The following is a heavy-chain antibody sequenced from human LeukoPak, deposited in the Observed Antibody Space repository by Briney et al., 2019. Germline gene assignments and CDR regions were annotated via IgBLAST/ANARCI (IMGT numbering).Heavy chain of an antibody. D-gene: IGHD4-17*01. Sequence: GGSLRLSCAGSGFTFRDYYMSWIRQAPGRGLEWVSYISSTVSFIYYADSVKGRFTISRDNAKNSLYLQMNSLRAEDTAVYYCARDRGDYADYFDYWGQGTLVTVSS. CDR2: ISSTVSFI. J-gene: IGHJ4*02. CDR3: ARDRGDYADYFDY. V-gene: IGHV3-11*04. CDR1: GFTFRDYY.